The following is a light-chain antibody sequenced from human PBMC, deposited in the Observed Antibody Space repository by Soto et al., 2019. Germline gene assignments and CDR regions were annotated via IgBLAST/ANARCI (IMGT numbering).Light chain of an antibody. CDR2: DAS. V-gene: IGKV1-5*01. CDR1: QTISTW. CDR3: QQYNNTNNPWM. J-gene: IGKJ2*01. Sequence: DIQVTQSPPTLSASVGDRVTITCRPSQTISTWMAWYQQKPGKAPKLLVYDASTLQSGVASRFSGSGSGTEFTLIISGLQPDDSATYYCQQYNNTNNPWMFGQGTKVEIK.